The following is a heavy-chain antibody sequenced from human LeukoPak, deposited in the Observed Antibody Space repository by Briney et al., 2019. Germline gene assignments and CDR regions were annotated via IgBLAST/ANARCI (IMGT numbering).Heavy chain of an antibody. Sequence: GGSLRLSCAASGFTFSSYEMNWVRQAPGKGLEWVSYISSSGGTIYYADSVKGRFTISRDDAKNSLYLQMNSLRAEDTAVYYCARDKVGYCSSTSCQGYYYYGMDVWGQGTTVTVSS. CDR2: ISSSGGTI. D-gene: IGHD2-2*01. CDR3: ARDKVGYCSSTSCQGYYYYGMDV. CDR1: GFTFSSYE. J-gene: IGHJ6*02. V-gene: IGHV3-48*03.